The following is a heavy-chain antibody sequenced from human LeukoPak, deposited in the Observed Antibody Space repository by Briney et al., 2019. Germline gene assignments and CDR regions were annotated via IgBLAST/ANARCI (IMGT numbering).Heavy chain of an antibody. CDR2: INHSGNA. D-gene: IGHD4-17*01. Sequence: PSETLSLTCAVSGGSFSVYYWTCIRQPPGKGLEWIGEINHSGNANYNPSLKSRVTISLDMSENHFSLKLTSVPAADTAVYYRATGQGTVTTHSGPGTLVTVSS. J-gene: IGHJ4*02. V-gene: IGHV4-34*01. CDR1: GGSFSVYY. CDR3: ATGQGTVTTH.